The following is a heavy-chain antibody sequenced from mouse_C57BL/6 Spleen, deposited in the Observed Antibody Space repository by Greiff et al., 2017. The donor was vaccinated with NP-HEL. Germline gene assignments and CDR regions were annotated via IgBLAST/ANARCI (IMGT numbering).Heavy chain of an antibody. CDR1: GYAFSSSW. V-gene: IGHV1-82*01. CDR2: IYPGDGDT. D-gene: IGHD1-1*01. J-gene: IGHJ4*01. Sequence: QVQLQQSGPELVKPGASVKISCKASGYAFSSSWMNWVKQRPGKGLEWIGRIYPGDGDTTYNGTFKGKATLTADQSSSTAYMQLSRLTSEDSAVYFCARPITTVVAGAMDYWGQGTSVTVSS. CDR3: ARPITTVVAGAMDY.